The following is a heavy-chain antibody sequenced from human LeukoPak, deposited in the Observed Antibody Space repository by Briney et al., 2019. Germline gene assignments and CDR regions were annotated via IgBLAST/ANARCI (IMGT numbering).Heavy chain of an antibody. Sequence: SGPTLVNPTQTLTLTCTFSGFSLSTSGMRVSWIRQPPGKALEWLARIDWDDDKFYGTSLKTRLTISKDTSKNQVVLTMTNMDPVDTATYYCARSRLPNYYDSSADIPFDYWGQGTLVTVSS. J-gene: IGHJ4*02. D-gene: IGHD3-22*01. CDR1: GFSLSTSGMR. CDR3: ARSRLPNYYDSSADIPFDY. V-gene: IGHV2-70*04. CDR2: IDWDDDK.